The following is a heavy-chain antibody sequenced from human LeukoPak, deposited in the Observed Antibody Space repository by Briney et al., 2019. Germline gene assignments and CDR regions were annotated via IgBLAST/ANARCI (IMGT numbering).Heavy chain of an antibody. D-gene: IGHD2-15*01. CDR3: AKVATPRGYCSGSCCYCFDY. Sequence: PGGSLTLSCAASGFTFSSYAMSWVRQAPGKGLEWVSGISDSGGSTFYADSVKGRFTISRDNSKNTLYLQMNSLRAEDTAVYSCAKVATPRGYCSGSCCYCFDYWGQGTLVTVSS. CDR2: ISDSGGST. CDR1: GFTFSSYA. V-gene: IGHV3-23*01. J-gene: IGHJ4*02.